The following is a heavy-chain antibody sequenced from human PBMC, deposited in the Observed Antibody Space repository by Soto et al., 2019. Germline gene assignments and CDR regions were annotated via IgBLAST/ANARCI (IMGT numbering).Heavy chain of an antibody. D-gene: IGHD3-22*01. CDR3: ARTPVYDSSVGRDYYYYYGMDV. J-gene: IGHJ6*02. Sequence: SETLSLTCTVSGGSISSGGYYWSWIRQHPGKGLEWIGYIYYSGSTYYNPSLKSRVTISVDTSKNQFSLKLSSVAAADTAVYYCARTPVYDSSVGRDYYYYYGMDVWGQGTTVTVSS. CDR1: GGSISSGGYY. CDR2: IYYSGST. V-gene: IGHV4-31*03.